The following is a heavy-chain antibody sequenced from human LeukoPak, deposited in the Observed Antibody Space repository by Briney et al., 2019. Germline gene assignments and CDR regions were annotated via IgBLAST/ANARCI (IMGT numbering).Heavy chain of an antibody. J-gene: IGHJ4*02. CDR2: IIPIFGTA. V-gene: IGHV1-69*05. Sequence: GASVKVSCKASGGTFISYAISWVRQAPGQGLEWMGGIIPIFGTANYAQKFQGRVTITTDESTSTAYMELSSLRSEDTAVYYCALNSYGSGSHNFDYWGQGTLVTVSS. CDR1: GGTFISYA. CDR3: ALNSYGSGSHNFDY. D-gene: IGHD3-10*01.